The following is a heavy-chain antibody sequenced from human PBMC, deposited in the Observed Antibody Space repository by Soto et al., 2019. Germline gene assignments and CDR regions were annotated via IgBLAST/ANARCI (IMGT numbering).Heavy chain of an antibody. V-gene: IGHV4-31*03. Sequence: SETLSLTCTVSGGSISSGGYYWSWIRQHPGKGLEWIGYIYYSGSTYYNPSLKSRVTISVDTSKNQFSLKLSSVTAADTAVYYCARVRFLEWFVGMDVWGQGTTVTVSS. CDR2: IYYSGST. CDR1: GGSISSGGYY. J-gene: IGHJ6*02. CDR3: ARVRFLEWFVGMDV. D-gene: IGHD3-3*01.